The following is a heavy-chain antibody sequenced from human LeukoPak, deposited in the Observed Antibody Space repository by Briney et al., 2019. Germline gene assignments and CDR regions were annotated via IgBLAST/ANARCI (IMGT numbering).Heavy chain of an antibody. Sequence: PGGSLSLSVAAPGLTFNRYWRHWFRQGSGKGLAWVSRISLDGSETDYADSAKGRFTVSRDNAKNTVYLQMNRLRVDDTAVYYCARGVYGNFDSWGQGILVTVSS. CDR3: ARGVYGNFDS. D-gene: IGHD3-10*01. CDR2: ISLDGSET. J-gene: IGHJ4*02. V-gene: IGHV3-74*01. CDR1: GLTFNRYW.